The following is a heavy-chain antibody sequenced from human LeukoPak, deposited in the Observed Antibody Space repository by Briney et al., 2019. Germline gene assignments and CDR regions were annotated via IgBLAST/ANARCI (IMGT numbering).Heavy chain of an antibody. D-gene: IGHD3-3*01. CDR2: IYYSGST. CDR1: GGSISSSSSY. J-gene: IGHJ4*02. Sequence: SETLSLTCTVSGGSISSSSSYWGWIRQPPGKGLEWIGSIYYSGSTYYNPSLKSRVTISVDTSKNQFSLKLSSVTAADTAVYYCARLFRITIFGVGLGYFDYWGQGTLVTVSS. CDR3: ARLFRITIFGVGLGYFDY. V-gene: IGHV4-39*01.